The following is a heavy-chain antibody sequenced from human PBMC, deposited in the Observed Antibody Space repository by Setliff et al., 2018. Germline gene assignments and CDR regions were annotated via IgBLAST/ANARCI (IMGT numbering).Heavy chain of an antibody. J-gene: IGHJ4*02. V-gene: IGHV4-61*02. D-gene: IGHD2-15*01. CDR2: IYSSGST. CDR3: ARDLRYCSGGTCYSAFDF. CDR1: GGSISSGSYY. Sequence: SETLSLICTVSGGSISSGSYYWSWIRQPAGKGLEWIGRIYSSGSTDYNRSLKSRLTISVDTSKNQFSPRLSSVTAADTAVYYCARDLRYCSGGTCYSAFDFWGQGTLVTVSS.